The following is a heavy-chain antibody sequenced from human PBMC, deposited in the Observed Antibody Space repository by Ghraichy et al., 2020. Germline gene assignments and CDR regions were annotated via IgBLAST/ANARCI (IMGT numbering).Heavy chain of an antibody. CDR1: GFTVSSKY. CDR2: IYSDGST. CDR3: ARQQPGQYYYYYMDV. J-gene: IGHJ6*03. D-gene: IGHD5-18*01. Sequence: GSLRLSCAASGFTVSSKYMSWVRQAPGKGLEWVSIIYSDGSTYYADSVKGRFTISRDNSKNTLYLQMNNLRAEDTALYYCARQQPGQYYYYYMDVWGKGPTVTVSS. V-gene: IGHV3-53*01.